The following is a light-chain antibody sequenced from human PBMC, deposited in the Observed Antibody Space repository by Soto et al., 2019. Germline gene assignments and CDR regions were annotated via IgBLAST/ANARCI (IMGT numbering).Light chain of an antibody. CDR1: QSISSW. CDR2: DAS. Sequence: DIQMTQSPSTLSASVGDRVTITCRASQSISSWLAWYQQKPGKAPKLLIYDASSLESGVPSRFSGSGSGTEFTLTISSLQPDDCATYYCQQYNSYSSLTFGGGTKVDI. CDR3: QQYNSYSSLT. J-gene: IGKJ4*01. V-gene: IGKV1-5*01.